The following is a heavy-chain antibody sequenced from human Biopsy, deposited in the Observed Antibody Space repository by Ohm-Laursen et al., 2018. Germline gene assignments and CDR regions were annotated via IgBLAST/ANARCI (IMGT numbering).Heavy chain of an antibody. CDR3: ARVVGAATGFDQ. CDR2: IWSSGTT. CDR1: GGSISGYY. V-gene: IGHV4-59*07. D-gene: IGHD1-26*01. J-gene: IGHJ4*02. Sequence: SDTLSLTCRISGGSISGYYWNWIRQSPGKGLDWIGYIWSSGTTDYNPTLQSRVSMSLELSTDQFSLKVDSVTAADTAVYYCARVVGAATGFDQWGQGIPVTVSS.